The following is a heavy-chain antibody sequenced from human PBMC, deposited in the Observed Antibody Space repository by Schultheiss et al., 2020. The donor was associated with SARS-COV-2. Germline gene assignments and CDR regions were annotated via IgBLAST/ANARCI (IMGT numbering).Heavy chain of an antibody. Sequence: GGSLRLSCKGSGYSFTSYWIGWVRQMPGKGLEWMGIIPIFGTANYAQKFQGRVTITADESTSTAYMELSSLRSEDTAVYYCARDRRYSSSSGAYYWGQGTLVTVSS. CDR1: GYSFTSYW. V-gene: IGHV1-69*01. D-gene: IGHD6-6*01. CDR2: IIPIFGTA. J-gene: IGHJ4*02. CDR3: ARDRRYSSSSGAYY.